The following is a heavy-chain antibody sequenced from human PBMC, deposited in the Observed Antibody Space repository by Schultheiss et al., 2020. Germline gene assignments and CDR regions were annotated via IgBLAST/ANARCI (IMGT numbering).Heavy chain of an antibody. CDR2: IIPILGIA. D-gene: IGHD6-6*01. CDR3: ARDRPSGVFDP. CDR1: GGTFSSYT. V-gene: IGHV1-69*04. J-gene: IGHJ5*02. Sequence: SVKVSCKASGGTFSSYTISWVRQAPGQGLEWMGRIIPILGIANYAQKFQERVTITRDMSTSTAYMELSSLRSEDTAVYYCARDRPSGVFDPWGQGTLVTVS.